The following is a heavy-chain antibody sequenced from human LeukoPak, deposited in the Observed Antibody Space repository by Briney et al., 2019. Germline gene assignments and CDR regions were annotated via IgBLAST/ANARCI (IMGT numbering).Heavy chain of an antibody. CDR1: GFTFSSYG. D-gene: IGHD1-26*01. CDR2: ISYDGSNK. CDR3: AKDQVGATCFDY. V-gene: IGHV3-30*18. J-gene: IGHJ4*02. Sequence: PGGSLRLSCAASGFTFSSYGMHWVRQAPGKGLEWVAVISYDGSNKYYADSVKGRFTISRDNSKNTLYLQMNSLRAEDTAVYYCAKDQVGATCFDYWGQGTLVTVSS.